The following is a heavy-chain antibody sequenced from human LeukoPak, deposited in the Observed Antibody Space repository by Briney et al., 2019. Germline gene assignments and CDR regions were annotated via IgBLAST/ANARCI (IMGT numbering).Heavy chain of an antibody. CDR3: ARLYCSSSSWYIGGDGDY. D-gene: IGHD2-2*02. CDR2: IYYSGST. V-gene: IGHV4-59*01. CDR1: GGSISSYY. J-gene: IGHJ4*02. Sequence: PSETLSLTCTVSGGSISSYYWSWIRQPPGKGLEWIGYIYYSGSTNYNPSLKSRVTLSVDTSQNQFSLKLSSVTAADTAVYYCARLYCSSSSWYIGGDGDYWGQGTLVTVSS.